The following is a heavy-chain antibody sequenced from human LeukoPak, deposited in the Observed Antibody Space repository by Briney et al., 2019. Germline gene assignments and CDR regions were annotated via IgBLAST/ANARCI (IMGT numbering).Heavy chain of an antibody. CDR2: ISSNGGST. Sequence: GGSLRLSCAASGFTFSSYAMHWVRQAPGKGLEYVSAISSNGGSTYYANSVKGRFTISRDNSKNTLYLQMGSLRAEDMAVYYCARVYYDILIGGYYMDVWGKGTTVTVSS. D-gene: IGHD3-9*01. CDR1: GFTFSSYA. J-gene: IGHJ6*03. V-gene: IGHV3-64*01. CDR3: ARVYYDILIGGYYMDV.